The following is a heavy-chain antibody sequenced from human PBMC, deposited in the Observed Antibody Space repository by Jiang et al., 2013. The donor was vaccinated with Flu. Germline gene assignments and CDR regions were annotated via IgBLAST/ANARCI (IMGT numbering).Heavy chain of an antibody. D-gene: IGHD1-26*01. CDR2: ISSSSSYI. V-gene: IGHV3-21*01. Sequence: SSISSSSSYIYYADSVKGRFTISRDNAKNSLYLQMNSLRAEDTAVYYCARXGGVISGSYDYWGQGTLVTVSS. CDR3: ARXGGVISGSYDY. J-gene: IGHJ4*02.